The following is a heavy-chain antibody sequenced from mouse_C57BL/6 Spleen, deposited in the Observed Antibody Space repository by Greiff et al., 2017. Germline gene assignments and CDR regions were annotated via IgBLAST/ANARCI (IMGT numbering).Heavy chain of an antibody. V-gene: IGHV1-69*01. J-gene: IGHJ2*01. CDR1: GYTFTSYW. CDR2: IDPSDSYT. D-gene: IGHD1-1*01. Sequence: QVQLKQPGAELVMPGASVKLSCKASGYTFTSYWMHWVKQRPGQGLEWIGEIDPSDSYTNYNQKFKGKSTLTVDKSSSPAYMQLSSLTSEDSAVYYCAIGLLRNDFDYWGQGTTLTVSS. CDR3: AIGLLRNDFDY.